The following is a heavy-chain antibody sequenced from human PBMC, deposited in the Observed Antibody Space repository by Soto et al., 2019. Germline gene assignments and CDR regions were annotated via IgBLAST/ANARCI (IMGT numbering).Heavy chain of an antibody. V-gene: IGHV1-3*01. CDR2: INAGNGNT. Sequence: ASVKVSCKASGYTFTSYAMHWVRQAPGQRLEWMGWINAGNGNTKYSQKFQGRVTITRDTSTSTVYVELSNLRSEDTAVYYCARNRASGLDIWGQGTMVTVSS. J-gene: IGHJ3*02. CDR3: ARNRASGLDI. CDR1: GYTFTSYA. D-gene: IGHD6-25*01.